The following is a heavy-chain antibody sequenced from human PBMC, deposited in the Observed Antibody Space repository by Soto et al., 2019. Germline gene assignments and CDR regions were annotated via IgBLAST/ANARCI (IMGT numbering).Heavy chain of an antibody. CDR1: GYTFTSYY. D-gene: IGHD6-13*01. CDR2: MNPNSGNT. CDR3: ARGPGSWYYSDMDV. J-gene: IGHJ6*03. Sequence: QVQLVQSGAEVKKPGASVMVFCKASGYTFTSYYINWVRQATGQGLEWRGWMNPNSGNTGYAQKCQGRVTMTRNTAISTAYMELSSLGSEDTAVYYCARGPGSWYYSDMDVWGKGTTVTVSS. V-gene: IGHV1-8*01.